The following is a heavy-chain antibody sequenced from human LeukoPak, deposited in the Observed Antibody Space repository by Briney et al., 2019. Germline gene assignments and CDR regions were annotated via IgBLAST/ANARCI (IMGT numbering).Heavy chain of an antibody. Sequence: SETLSLTCAVYGGSFSGDFWTWIRQPPGKGLEWIGEINHSGSANYNPSLKSRVTISLDTSKNQFSLKVSSVTAADTAVYYCARGQGTVTTHWGQGTLVTVSS. CDR1: GGSFSGDF. D-gene: IGHD4-17*01. J-gene: IGHJ4*02. V-gene: IGHV4-34*01. CDR2: INHSGSA. CDR3: ARGQGTVTTH.